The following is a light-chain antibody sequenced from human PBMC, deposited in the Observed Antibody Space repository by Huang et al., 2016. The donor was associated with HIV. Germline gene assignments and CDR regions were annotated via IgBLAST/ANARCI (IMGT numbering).Light chain of an antibody. CDR3: QQYYSTPRT. CDR2: WAS. CDR1: QRVLYSSTNKDY. J-gene: IGKJ1*01. Sequence: DIVMTQSPDSLAVSLGERATINCKSSQRVLYSSTNKDYLAWYQQKPGQPPKIRIYWASTRESGVPDRFSGSGSGTDFTLTISSLQAEDVAVYYCQQYYSTPRTFGQGTKVEIK. V-gene: IGKV4-1*01.